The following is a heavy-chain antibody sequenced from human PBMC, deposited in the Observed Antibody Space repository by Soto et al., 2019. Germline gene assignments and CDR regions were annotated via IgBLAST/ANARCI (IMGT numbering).Heavy chain of an antibody. D-gene: IGHD6-19*01. CDR3: AREGCGWKYFEY. V-gene: IGHV1-2*02. Sequence: QVQLVQSGAEVKKPGASVKVSCKGSGYTFIANYIQWVRQAPGQGLEWMGWINPNSGGTTYAQKFQGRVTVAGDTSITTAYMELSGLTSDDMAVYFCAREGCGWKYFEYWGQGSLVTVPS. CDR1: GYTFIANY. J-gene: IGHJ4*02. CDR2: INPNSGGT.